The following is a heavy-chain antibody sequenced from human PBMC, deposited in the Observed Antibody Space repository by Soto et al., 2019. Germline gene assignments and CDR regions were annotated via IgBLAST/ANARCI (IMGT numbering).Heavy chain of an antibody. D-gene: IGHD3-22*01. Sequence: GGSLRLSCAASGFTFSGYAMSWVRQAPGKGPEWVSAISGSGESTHYADSVKGRSTISRDNSKNTLYLQMNSLRAEDTAVYYCAKEGAGYYDSSPYDYWGQGTLVTVSS. V-gene: IGHV3-23*01. CDR1: GFTFSGYA. CDR3: AKEGAGYYDSSPYDY. CDR2: ISGSGEST. J-gene: IGHJ4*02.